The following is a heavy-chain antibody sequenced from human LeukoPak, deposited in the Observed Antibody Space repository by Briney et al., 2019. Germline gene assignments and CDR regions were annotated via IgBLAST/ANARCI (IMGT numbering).Heavy chain of an antibody. J-gene: IGHJ4*02. CDR2: IYYSGST. CDR1: GGSISSYY. V-gene: IGHV4-59*12. D-gene: IGHD4-17*01. CDR3: ARKRNGDYEYYFDY. Sequence: PSETLSLTCTVSGGSISSYYWSWIRQPPGKGLEWIGYIYYSGSTNYNPSLKSRVTISVDTSKNQFSLKLSSVTAADTAVYYCARKRNGDYEYYFDYWGQGTLVTVSS.